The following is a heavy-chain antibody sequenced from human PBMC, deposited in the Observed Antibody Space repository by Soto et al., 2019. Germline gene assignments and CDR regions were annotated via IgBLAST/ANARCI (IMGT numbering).Heavy chain of an antibody. J-gene: IGHJ4*02. CDR3: ARDDSCFSGSHYIDYFNY. CDR1: GKTALTYA. D-gene: IGHD1-26*01. CDR2: INGGNGNT. V-gene: IGHV1-3*01. Sequence: QVQLVQAGAELKKPGAYLKVSCMASGKTALTYAITWVRQAPGQRLERMERINGGNGNTYYSEHFKARVTFTRDTSAGTVYMQLSSLTSEDTAVYYCARDDSCFSGSHYIDYFNYWGQGALVTVSS.